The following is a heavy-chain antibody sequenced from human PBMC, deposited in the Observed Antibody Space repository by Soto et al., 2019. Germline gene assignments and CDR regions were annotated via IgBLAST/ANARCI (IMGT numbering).Heavy chain of an antibody. CDR1: GGSFDGYY. Sequence: PSETLSLTCALYGGSFDGYYWSWIRQSPGKGLEWIGEIHHSGSTKYNPSLKSRASLSVDTSTKQFSLKMTSMTAADRGVYYCARGVDSWSGYLFWGQGTKVTVSS. V-gene: IGHV4-34*01. D-gene: IGHD3-3*01. J-gene: IGHJ4*02. CDR2: IHHSGST. CDR3: ARGVDSWSGYLF.